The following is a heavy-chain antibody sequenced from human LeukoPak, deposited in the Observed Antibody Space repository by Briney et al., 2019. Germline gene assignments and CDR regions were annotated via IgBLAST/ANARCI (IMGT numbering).Heavy chain of an antibody. Sequence: SETLSLTCTVSGGSISSYYWSWIRQPPGKGLEWIGYIYYSGSTNYNPSLKSRVTISVDTSKNQFSLKLSSVTAADTAVYYCARVAAVGATRGGAFDIWGQGTMVTVSS. D-gene: IGHD1-26*01. CDR3: ARVAAVGATRGGAFDI. CDR1: GGSISSYY. J-gene: IGHJ3*02. CDR2: IYYSGST. V-gene: IGHV4-59*01.